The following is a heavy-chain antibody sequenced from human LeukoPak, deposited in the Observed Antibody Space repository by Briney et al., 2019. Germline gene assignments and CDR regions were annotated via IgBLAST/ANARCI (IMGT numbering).Heavy chain of an antibody. V-gene: IGHV1-2*02. Sequence: PSASVKVSCKASGYTFTGYYMHWVRQAPGQGLEWMGWINPNSGGTNYAQKFQGRVTMTRDTSISTAYMELRSLRSDDTAVYYCARDRVVVVAANRPRYYYYGMDVWGQGTTVTVSS. CDR1: GYTFTGYY. D-gene: IGHD2-15*01. J-gene: IGHJ6*02. CDR3: ARDRVVVVAANRPRYYYYGMDV. CDR2: INPNSGGT.